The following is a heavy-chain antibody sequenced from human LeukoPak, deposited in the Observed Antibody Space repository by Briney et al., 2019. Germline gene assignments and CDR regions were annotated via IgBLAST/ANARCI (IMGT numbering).Heavy chain of an antibody. Sequence: ASVKVSCKASGYTFTSYGISWVRQAPGQGLEWMGWINPNSGGTDYAQKFQGRVTMTRDTSISTAYMELSRLRSDDTAVYYCARGAAIFGVVIDAFDIWGQGTMVTVSS. CDR1: GYTFTSYG. CDR3: ARGAAIFGVVIDAFDI. CDR2: INPNSGGT. V-gene: IGHV1-2*02. J-gene: IGHJ3*02. D-gene: IGHD3-3*01.